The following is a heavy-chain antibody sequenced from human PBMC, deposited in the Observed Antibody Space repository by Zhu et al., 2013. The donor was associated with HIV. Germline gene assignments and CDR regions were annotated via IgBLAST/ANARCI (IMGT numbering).Heavy chain of an antibody. J-gene: IGHJ1*01. Sequence: QVQLVQSGGEMKKPGASVKVSCKTSGYSFSSYSITWVRQAPGQGLEWMGWINPNTGVTTYAQKFQGRVTLTRDTSISTAYMELSRLGSDDTAVYYCARERQVLITSAADFQYWGQGTLVTVSS. CDR2: INPNTGVT. CDR3: ARERQVLITSAADFQY. V-gene: IGHV1-2*02. CDR1: GYSFSSYS. D-gene: IGHD3-16*01.